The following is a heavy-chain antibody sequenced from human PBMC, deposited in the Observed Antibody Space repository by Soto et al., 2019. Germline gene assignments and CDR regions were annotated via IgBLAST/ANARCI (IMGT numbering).Heavy chain of an antibody. CDR3: AKSRRPFGEYYYYYGMDV. Sequence: GGSLRLSCAASGFTFDDYAMHWVRQAPGKGLEWVSGISWNSGSIGYADSVKGRFTISRDNAKNSLYLQMNSLRAEDTALYYCAKSRRPFGEYYYYYGMDVWGQGTTVTVSS. J-gene: IGHJ6*02. V-gene: IGHV3-9*01. CDR1: GFTFDDYA. D-gene: IGHD3-10*01. CDR2: ISWNSGSI.